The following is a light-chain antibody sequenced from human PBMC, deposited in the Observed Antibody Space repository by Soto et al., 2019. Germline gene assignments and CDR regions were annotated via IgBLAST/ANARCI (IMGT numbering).Light chain of an antibody. CDR3: QQYSINPLT. J-gene: IGKJ3*01. CDR1: QSVLYSSDNRNY. CDR2: WAS. V-gene: IGKV4-1*01. Sequence: IVMTQSPDSLAVSLGERATINCKSSQSVLYSSDNRNYLAWYQQKPGQPPKLLIYWASTRESGVPDRFSGSGSGTDFTLTISSLQAEDGAVYYCQQYSINPLTFGPGTKVDIK.